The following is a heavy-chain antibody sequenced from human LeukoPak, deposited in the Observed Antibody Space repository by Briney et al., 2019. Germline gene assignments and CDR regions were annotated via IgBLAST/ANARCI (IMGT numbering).Heavy chain of an antibody. D-gene: IGHD1-26*01. CDR3: ARDKIVGPTTLDY. CDR1: GFTFSGYW. V-gene: IGHV3-7*01. J-gene: IGHJ4*02. CDR2: IKQDGYEK. Sequence: GGSPRLSCAASGFTFSGYWMSWVRQTPEKGLEWVANIKQDGYEKYYVDSVKGRFTISRDNAKNSLYLQMNSLRADDTAIYYCARDKIVGPTTLDYWGQGTLVTVSS.